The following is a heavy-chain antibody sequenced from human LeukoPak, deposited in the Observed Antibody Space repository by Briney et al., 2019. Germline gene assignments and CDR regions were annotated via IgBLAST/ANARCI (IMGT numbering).Heavy chain of an antibody. V-gene: IGHV1-46*01. J-gene: IGHJ5*02. CDR3: ARDLGLRGVTNWFDP. D-gene: IGHD3-10*01. CDR1: AYTFSTYL. CDR2: IDPSGGST. Sequence: VSVKVSCKASAYTFSTYLMHWVRQAPGQGLEWMGIIDPSGGSTGYAQKFQGRVTMTRDTSTSTVYMELSSLRSEDTAVYYCARDLGLRGVTNWFDPWGQGTLVTVSS.